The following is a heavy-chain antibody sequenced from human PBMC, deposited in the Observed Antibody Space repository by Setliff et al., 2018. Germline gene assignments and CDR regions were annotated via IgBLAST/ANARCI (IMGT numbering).Heavy chain of an antibody. D-gene: IGHD1-1*01. V-gene: IGHV4-39*01. CDR3: ARTGTYRYFDY. Sequence: SETLSLTCTVSGGSVNSGYDNWNWLRQPAGKGLEWIGRIHYRGTTYSNASLASRLTISVDTAKNQFSLKLTSVTAADTAVYYCARTGTYRYFDYWGQGTRVTVS. CDR1: GGSVNSGYDN. J-gene: IGHJ4*02. CDR2: IHYRGTT.